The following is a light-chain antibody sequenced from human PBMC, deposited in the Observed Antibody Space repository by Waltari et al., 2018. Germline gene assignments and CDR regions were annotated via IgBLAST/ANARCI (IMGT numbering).Light chain of an antibody. CDR1: KLGAKY. J-gene: IGLJ2*01. CDR2: QDN. V-gene: IGLV3-1*01. CDR3: QAWDSDTDVV. Sequence: SYELIQPPSVSVSPGQTASITCSGDKLGAKYACWYQQKPGQSPVLVIYQDNNRPSGIPERFSGSNSGNTATLTISGTQTMDEADYYCQAWDSDTDVVFGGGTKLTVL.